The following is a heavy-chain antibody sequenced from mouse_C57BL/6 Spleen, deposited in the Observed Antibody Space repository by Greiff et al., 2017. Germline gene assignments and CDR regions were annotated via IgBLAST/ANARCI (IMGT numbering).Heavy chain of an antibody. V-gene: IGHV5-17*01. CDR3: ARPGYGNYYFDY. J-gene: IGHJ2*01. CDR2: ISSGSSTI. CDR1: GFTFSDYG. D-gene: IGHD2-10*02. Sequence: EVQRVESGGGLVKPGGSLKLSCAASGFTFSDYGMHWVRQAPEKGLEWVAYISSGSSTIYYADTVQGRFTISRDNAKNTLFLQMTSLRSEDTAMYYCARPGYGNYYFDYWGQGTTLTVSS.